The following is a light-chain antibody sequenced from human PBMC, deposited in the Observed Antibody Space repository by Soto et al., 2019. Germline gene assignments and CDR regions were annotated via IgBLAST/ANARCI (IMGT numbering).Light chain of an antibody. V-gene: IGKV1-39*01. CDR2: TSG. Sequence: HMTQSPSSLSASVGDRVTITCRASQRITTYLNWYQQKSGAAPKLLISTSGTLQRGVPSRFTGSGSGTDLTLTSIRLPLADFATYFCQQTYSTPCTFGQGTRWE. CDR1: QRITTY. CDR3: QQTYSTPCT. J-gene: IGKJ2*02.